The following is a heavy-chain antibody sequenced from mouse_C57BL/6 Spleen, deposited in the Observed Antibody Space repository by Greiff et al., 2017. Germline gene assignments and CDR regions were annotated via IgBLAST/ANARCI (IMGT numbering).Heavy chain of an antibody. Sequence: VHVKQSGPELVKPGASVKISCKASGYTFTDYYMNWVKQSHGKSLEWIGDINPNNGGTSYNQKFKGKATLTVDKSSSTAYMELRSLTSEDSAVYYCARRDYDWYFDVWGTGTTVTVSS. J-gene: IGHJ1*03. CDR3: ARRDYDWYFDV. CDR2: INPNNGGT. D-gene: IGHD2-4*01. V-gene: IGHV1-26*01. CDR1: GYTFTDYY.